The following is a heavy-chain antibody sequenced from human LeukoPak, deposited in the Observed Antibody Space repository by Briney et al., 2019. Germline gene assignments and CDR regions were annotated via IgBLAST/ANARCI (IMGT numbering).Heavy chain of an antibody. CDR1: GFTFSDYY. V-gene: IGHV3-11*01. Sequence: GGSLRLSCAASGFTFSDYYMSWIRQAPGKGLEWVSYISSSGSTIYYADSVKGRFTISRDNAKNSLYLQMNSLRAEDTALYYCAKGSSGWYWAFDYWGQGTLVTVSS. J-gene: IGHJ4*02. CDR3: AKGSSGWYWAFDY. CDR2: ISSSGSTI. D-gene: IGHD6-19*01.